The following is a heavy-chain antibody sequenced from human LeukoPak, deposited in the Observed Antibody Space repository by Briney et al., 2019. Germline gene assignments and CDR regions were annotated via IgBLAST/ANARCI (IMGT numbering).Heavy chain of an antibody. CDR1: GFRLIKYA. D-gene: IGHD5-24*01. V-gene: IGHV3-30*04. Sequence: GRSLRLSCEASGFRLIKYAMHWVRQAPGRGLQWVAVISFDGKKEFYADSVKGRFTISRDNSKNALFLQMNSLQTDDTAIYYCARASMATINYYYFYMDAWGKGTTVTVSS. J-gene: IGHJ6*03. CDR2: ISFDGKKE. CDR3: ARASMATINYYYFYMDA.